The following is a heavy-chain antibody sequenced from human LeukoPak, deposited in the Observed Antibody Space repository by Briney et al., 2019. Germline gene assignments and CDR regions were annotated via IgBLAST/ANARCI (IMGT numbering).Heavy chain of an antibody. Sequence: GGSLRLSCAASGFTFSSYAMSWVRQAPGKGLEWVSTISGSGGSTYYADSVKGRFTISRDNSKNTLYLQMNSLRAEDTAVYYCAKRSYGSGTYSSLDYWGRGTLVTVSS. CDR3: AKRSYGSGTYSSLDY. J-gene: IGHJ4*02. V-gene: IGHV3-23*01. CDR1: GFTFSSYA. CDR2: ISGSGGST. D-gene: IGHD3-10*01.